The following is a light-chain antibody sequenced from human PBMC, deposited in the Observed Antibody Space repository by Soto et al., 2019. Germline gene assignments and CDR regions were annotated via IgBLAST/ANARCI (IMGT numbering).Light chain of an antibody. Sequence: IQMTQSTSSLSASVGDRVTITCRASHNIGIYLNWYQQKPGKAPKVLIYTTSKLHNGVPSRFSGGGTGTDFTLSIISLPPEDFATFYCHPRYTPPNFAQGTRLDIK. V-gene: IGKV1-39*01. CDR3: HPRYTPPN. CDR2: TTS. J-gene: IGKJ1*01. CDR1: HNIGIY.